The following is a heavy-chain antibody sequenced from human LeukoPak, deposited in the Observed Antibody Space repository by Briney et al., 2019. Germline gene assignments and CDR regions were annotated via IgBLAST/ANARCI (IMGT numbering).Heavy chain of an antibody. CDR1: GFTFSSSA. CDR3: AKAPVTSCRGAYCYPFDS. V-gene: IGHV3-23*01. Sequence: GGSLRLSCAASGFTFSSSAMSWVRQAPGKGLEWVSGISDSGGSTYYADSVKGRFTISRDNSKNMLYLQMNSLRAEDAAVYFCAKAPVTSCRGAYCYPFDSWGQGTLVTVSS. D-gene: IGHD2-21*01. CDR2: ISDSGGST. J-gene: IGHJ4*02.